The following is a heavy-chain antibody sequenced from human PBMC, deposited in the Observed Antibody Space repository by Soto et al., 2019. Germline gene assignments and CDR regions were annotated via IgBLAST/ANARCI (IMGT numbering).Heavy chain of an antibody. V-gene: IGHV3-23*01. Sequence: PGGSLRLSCAASGFTFSSYAMSWVRQAPGKGLEWVSAISGSGGSTYYADSVKGRFTISRDNSKNTLYLQMNNLRAEDTAVYYCAKLLTPWGETLAYWGQGTLVTVSS. J-gene: IGHJ4*02. CDR3: AKLLTPWGETLAY. D-gene: IGHD3-16*01. CDR1: GFTFSSYA. CDR2: ISGSGGST.